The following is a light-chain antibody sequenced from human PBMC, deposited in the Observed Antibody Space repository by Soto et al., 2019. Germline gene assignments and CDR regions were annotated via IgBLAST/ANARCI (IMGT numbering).Light chain of an antibody. Sequence: QSALTQPPSASGSPGQSVTISCTGTNSDIGMYNFVSWYQQHPGKAPKLTLYDVSKRPSGVPDRFSGSKSGNTASLTVSGLQAEDEADYYCSSYASSSTVVFGGGTKLTVL. J-gene: IGLJ2*01. CDR3: SSYASSSTVV. V-gene: IGLV2-8*01. CDR2: DVS. CDR1: NSDIGMYNF.